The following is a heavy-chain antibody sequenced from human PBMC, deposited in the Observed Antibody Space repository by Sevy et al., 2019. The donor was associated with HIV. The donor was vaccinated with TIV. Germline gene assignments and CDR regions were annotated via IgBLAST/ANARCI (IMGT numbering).Heavy chain of an antibody. J-gene: IGHJ4*02. V-gene: IGHV3-33*01. Sequence: GESLKISCAASGFTFSNYGMHWVRQAPGKGLEWVAVIWNDGSNKDYADSVKGRFTISRDNSKNTMYLQMNSLRVEETAAYFCARGGDFNDRSAKGDFDYWGQGTLVTVSS. CDR3: ARGGDFNDRSAKGDFDY. D-gene: IGHD3-22*01. CDR1: GFTFSNYG. CDR2: IWNDGSNK.